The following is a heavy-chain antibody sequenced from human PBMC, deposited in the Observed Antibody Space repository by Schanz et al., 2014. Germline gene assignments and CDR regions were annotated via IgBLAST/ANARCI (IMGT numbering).Heavy chain of an antibody. V-gene: IGHV1-8*01. CDR2: MNPNSGNP. Sequence: QVQLIQSGAEVKKPGASVKVSCTASGYTFTSYDINWVRQAPGQGLEWLGWMNPNSGNPGFAQKLQGRVTMTADTSTSTAYMDLRSLRSDDTAVYYCARGRTFDYWGQGTLVTVSS. CDR1: GYTFTSYD. CDR3: ARGRTFDY. J-gene: IGHJ4*02.